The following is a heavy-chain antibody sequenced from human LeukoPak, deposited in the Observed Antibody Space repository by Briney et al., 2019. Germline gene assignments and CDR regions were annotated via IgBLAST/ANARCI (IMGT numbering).Heavy chain of an antibody. CDR3: AKDRGVVITPDY. D-gene: IGHD3-3*01. Sequence: PGGSLRLSCAASRFTFDDYGMSWVRQAPGKGLEWVSAINWNGGSTTYADSVRGRFTISRDNSKNTLYLQMNSLRAEDTAVYYCAKDRGVVITPDYWGQGTLVTVSS. CDR1: RFTFDDYG. J-gene: IGHJ4*02. CDR2: INWNGGST. V-gene: IGHV3-20*04.